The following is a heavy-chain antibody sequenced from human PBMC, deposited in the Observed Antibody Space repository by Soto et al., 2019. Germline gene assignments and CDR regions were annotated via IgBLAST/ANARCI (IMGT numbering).Heavy chain of an antibody. CDR1: GYTFTSYA. CDR2: INAGNGNT. D-gene: IGHD3-10*01. J-gene: IGHJ6*02. CDR3: ASSYYGSGNPKDYYYGMDV. V-gene: IGHV1-3*01. Sequence: QVQLVQSGAEVKKPGASVKVSCKASGYTFTSYAMHWVRQAPGQRLEWMGWINAGNGNTKYSQKFQGRVTITRDTSASTAYMERSSLRSEDTAVYYCASSYYGSGNPKDYYYGMDVWGQGTTVTVSS.